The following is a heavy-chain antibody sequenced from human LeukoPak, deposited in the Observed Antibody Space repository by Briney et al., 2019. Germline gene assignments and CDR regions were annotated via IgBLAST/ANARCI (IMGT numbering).Heavy chain of an antibody. D-gene: IGHD5-24*01. CDR1: GGSISSSSYY. V-gene: IGHV4-39*01. Sequence: PSETLSLTCTVSGGSISSSSYYRGWIRQPPGKGLEWIGSIYYSGSTYYNPSLKSRVTISVDTSKNQFSLKLSSVTAADTAVYYCARLEMREGPEDYWGQGTLVTVSS. CDR2: IYYSGST. CDR3: ARLEMREGPEDY. J-gene: IGHJ4*02.